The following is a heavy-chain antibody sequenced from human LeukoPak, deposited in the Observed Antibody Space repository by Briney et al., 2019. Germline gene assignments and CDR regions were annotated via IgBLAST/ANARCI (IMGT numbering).Heavy chain of an antibody. Sequence: GGSLRLSCAASGFTFSSYGMHWVRQAPGKGLEWVAVISYDGSNKCYADSVKGRFTISRDNSKNTLYLQMNSLRAEDTAVYYCAKSHWELLGYFDYWGQGTLVTVSS. CDR2: ISYDGSNK. D-gene: IGHD1-26*01. CDR3: AKSHWELLGYFDY. CDR1: GFTFSSYG. J-gene: IGHJ4*02. V-gene: IGHV3-30*18.